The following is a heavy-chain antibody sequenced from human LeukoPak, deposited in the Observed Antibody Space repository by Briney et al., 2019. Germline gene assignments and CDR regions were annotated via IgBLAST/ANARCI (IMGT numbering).Heavy chain of an antibody. CDR2: ISGSGGST. Sequence: PEGSLRLSCAASGFTFSSYAMSWVRQAPGKGLEWVSAISGSGGSTYYADSVKGRFTISRDNSKNTLYLQMNSLRAEDTAVYYCAKDLRSGGGDCAFDYWGQGTLVTVSS. V-gene: IGHV3-23*01. CDR1: GFTFSSYA. J-gene: IGHJ4*02. CDR3: AKDLRSGGGDCAFDY. D-gene: IGHD2-21*02.